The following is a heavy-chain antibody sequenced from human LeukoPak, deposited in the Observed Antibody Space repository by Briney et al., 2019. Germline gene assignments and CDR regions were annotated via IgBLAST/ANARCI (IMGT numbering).Heavy chain of an antibody. J-gene: IGHJ4*02. CDR3: ARGGPYYYDSSGYFDY. V-gene: IGHV3-7*01. Sequence: GGSLRLSCAASGFTFSSYWTSWVRQAPGKGLEWVANIKQDGSEKYYVDSVKGRFTISRDNAKNSLYLQMNSLRAEDTAVYYCARGGPYYYDSSGYFDYWGQGTLVTVSS. CDR1: GFTFSSYW. CDR2: IKQDGSEK. D-gene: IGHD3-22*01.